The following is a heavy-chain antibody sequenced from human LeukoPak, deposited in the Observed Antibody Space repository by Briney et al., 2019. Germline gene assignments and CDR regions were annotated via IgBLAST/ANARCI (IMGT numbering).Heavy chain of an antibody. CDR2: IYSGGTT. CDR3: AKDRTTTVTTVDY. J-gene: IGHJ4*02. V-gene: IGHV3-53*05. Sequence: GGSLRLSCAASGFTVSSSYMSWVRQAPGKGLEWVSVIYSGGTTYYADSVKGRFTISRDNSKNTLYLQMNSLRAEDTAVYYCAKDRTTTVTTVDYWGQGTLVTVSS. D-gene: IGHD4-17*01. CDR1: GFTVSSSY.